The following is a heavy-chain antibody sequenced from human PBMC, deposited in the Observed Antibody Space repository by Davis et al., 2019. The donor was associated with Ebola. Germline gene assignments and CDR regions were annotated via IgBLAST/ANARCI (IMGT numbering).Heavy chain of an antibody. V-gene: IGHV5-51*01. CDR3: ATLRRTITGMDDGFDI. Sequence: GESLNISCKGSGYTFTIYWIAWVRQMPGKGLEWMGIIYPGDSDIRYSPSFQGQVTISADKSITTAYLQWSNLKASDTAMYYCATLRRTITGMDDGFDIWGQGTMVTVSS. CDR1: GYTFTIYW. D-gene: IGHD1-20*01. J-gene: IGHJ3*02. CDR2: IYPGDSDI.